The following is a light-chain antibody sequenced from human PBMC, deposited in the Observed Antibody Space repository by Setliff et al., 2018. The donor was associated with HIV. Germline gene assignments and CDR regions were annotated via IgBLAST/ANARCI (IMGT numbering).Light chain of an antibody. V-gene: IGLV2-23*01. CDR2: EGS. CDR3: CSYAGSSTK. J-gene: IGLJ2*01. Sequence: QSALTQPASVSGSPGQSITISCTGTSSDVGSSDLVSWYQQHPGKAPKLMIYEGSKRPPGVSNRFSGSKSGNTASLTISGLQADDEADYYCCSYAGSSTKFGGGTKVTVL. CDR1: SSDVGSSDL.